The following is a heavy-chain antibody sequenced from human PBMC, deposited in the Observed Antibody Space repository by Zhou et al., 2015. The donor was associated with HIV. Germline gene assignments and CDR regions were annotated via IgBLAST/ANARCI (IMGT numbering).Heavy chain of an antibody. CDR3: ARDRNYDSSGYYQTSAFYFDY. D-gene: IGHD3-22*01. V-gene: IGHV1-69*08. CDR2: IIPILGIA. J-gene: IGHJ4*02. Sequence: QVQLVQSGAEVKKPGSSDKVSCKASGGTFSSYTISWVRQAPGQGLEWMGRIIPILGIANYAQKFQGRVTITADKSTSTAYMELSSLRSEDTAVYYCARDRNYDSSGYYQTSAFYFDYWGQGTLVTVSS. CDR1: GGTFSSYT.